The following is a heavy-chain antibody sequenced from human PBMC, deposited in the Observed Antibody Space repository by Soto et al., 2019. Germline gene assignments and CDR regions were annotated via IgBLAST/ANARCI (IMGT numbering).Heavy chain of an antibody. CDR1: GGSISSGGYY. Sequence: QVQLQESGPGLVKPSQTLSLTCTVSGGSISSGGYYWSWIRQHPGKGLEWIGYIYYSGSTYYNPSLKSRLTITVDTSKNLFSPKLSSATAADTAVYYCARAGGYNGGYFDYWGQGTLVTVSS. D-gene: IGHD5-12*01. CDR2: IYYSGST. J-gene: IGHJ4*02. CDR3: ARAGGYNGGYFDY. V-gene: IGHV4-31*03.